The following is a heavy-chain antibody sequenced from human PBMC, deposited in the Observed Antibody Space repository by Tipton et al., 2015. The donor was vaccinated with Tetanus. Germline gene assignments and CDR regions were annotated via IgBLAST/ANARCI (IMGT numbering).Heavy chain of an antibody. CDR2: IYRSGTT. Sequence: TLSLTCTVSGDSISKSNYYWAWIRQHPGKGLEWIGFIYRSGTTHYSPSLRRRLSMSVDASKNQFSLRLDSVTVADTAVYYCARQNARDVRQQRQWVNYFYGLDVWGQGTTVSVSS. V-gene: IGHV4-31*03. CDR3: ARQNARDVRQQRQWVNYFYGLDV. J-gene: IGHJ6*02. CDR1: GDSISKSNYY. D-gene: IGHD1-26*01.